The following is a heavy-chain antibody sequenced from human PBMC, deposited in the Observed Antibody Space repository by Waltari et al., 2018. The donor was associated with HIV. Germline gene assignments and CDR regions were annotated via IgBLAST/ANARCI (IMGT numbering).Heavy chain of an antibody. D-gene: IGHD4-17*01. Sequence: QVQLVESGGGVVQPGRSLRLSCAASGFTFSSYAMHWVRQAPGKGLEWVAVISYDGSNKYYADSVKGRFTISRDNSKNTLYLQMNSLRAEDTAVYYCARDLGYTVTSESYYYYGMDVWGQGTTVTVSS. CDR2: ISYDGSNK. J-gene: IGHJ6*02. CDR3: ARDLGYTVTSESYYYYGMDV. V-gene: IGHV3-30-3*01. CDR1: GFTFSSYA.